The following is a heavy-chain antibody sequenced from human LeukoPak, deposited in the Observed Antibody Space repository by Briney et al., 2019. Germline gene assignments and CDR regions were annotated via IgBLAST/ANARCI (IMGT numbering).Heavy chain of an antibody. CDR2: IWSDGSNK. D-gene: IGHD3-10*01. Sequence: GGSLRLFCAASGFTFSDYGIHWVRQAPGKGLEWVAVIWSDGSNKFYADSVTGRFTIARDNSKKTLYLQMNSLRVEDTAVYYCVRASGSFDYWGQGTLVTVSS. CDR1: GFTFSDYG. CDR3: VRASGSFDY. J-gene: IGHJ4*02. V-gene: IGHV3-33*01.